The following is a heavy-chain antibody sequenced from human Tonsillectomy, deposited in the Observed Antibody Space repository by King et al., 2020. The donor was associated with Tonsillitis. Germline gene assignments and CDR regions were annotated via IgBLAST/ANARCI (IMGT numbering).Heavy chain of an antibody. CDR2: INGGNGNT. D-gene: IGHD2-15*01. CDR1: GYTFSNYA. J-gene: IGHJ4*02. CDR3: AREWGCSGGGCSAELGY. V-gene: IGHV1-3*01. Sequence: QLVQSGAEVKKPGASVKVSCKASGYTFSNYAMHWVRQAPGQRGEWMGWINGGNGNTNSSQKFQGRVTITRDTSANTAYMELSSLRAEDTAVYYCAREWGCSGGGCSAELGYWGQGTLVTVSS.